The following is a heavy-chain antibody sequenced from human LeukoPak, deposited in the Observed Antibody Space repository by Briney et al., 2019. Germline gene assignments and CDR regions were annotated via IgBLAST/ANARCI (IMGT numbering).Heavy chain of an antibody. J-gene: IGHJ4*02. Sequence: GGSLRLSCAASGFTFSSYSMNWVRQAPGKGLEWVSSISSSSSYIYYADSVKGRFTISRDNAKNSLYLQMNSLRAEDTAVYYCARDGYSYGGDLADYWGQGTLVTVSS. D-gene: IGHD5-18*01. CDR1: GFTFSSYS. CDR2: ISSSSSYI. CDR3: ARDGYSYGGDLADY. V-gene: IGHV3-21*01.